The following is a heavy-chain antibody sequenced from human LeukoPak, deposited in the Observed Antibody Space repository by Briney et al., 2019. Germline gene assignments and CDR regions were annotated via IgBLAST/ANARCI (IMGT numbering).Heavy chain of an antibody. CDR1: GSSISSGYY. D-gene: IGHD3-22*01. V-gene: IGHV4-38-2*01. Sequence: SETLSLTCAVSGSSISSGYYWGWIRQPPGKGLEWIGSIYHGGTTYYNPSLKSRVTISVDTSKNQFSLKLSSVTAADTAVYYCARLLGGDYYDSSSQSNWFDPWGQGTLVTVSS. J-gene: IGHJ5*02. CDR2: IYHGGTT. CDR3: ARLLGGDYYDSSSQSNWFDP.